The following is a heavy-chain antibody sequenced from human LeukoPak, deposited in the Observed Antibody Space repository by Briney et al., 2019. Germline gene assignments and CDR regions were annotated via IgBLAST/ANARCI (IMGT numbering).Heavy chain of an antibody. CDR2: INPSGGST. J-gene: IGHJ4*02. D-gene: IGHD3-22*01. V-gene: IGHV1-46*01. CDR3: ARDARTSYDGSGYYFDY. Sequence: ASVKVSCKASGYTFTSYYMHWVRQAPGQGLEWMGIINPSGGSTSYAQKFQGRVTMTRDTSTSTVYMELSSLRSEDTAVYYCARDARTSYDGSGYYFDYWGQGTLVTVSS. CDR1: GYTFTSYY.